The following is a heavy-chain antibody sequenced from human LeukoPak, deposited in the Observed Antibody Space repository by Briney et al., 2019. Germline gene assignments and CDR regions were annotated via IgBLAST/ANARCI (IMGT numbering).Heavy chain of an antibody. D-gene: IGHD2-2*01. V-gene: IGHV3-15*05. Sequence: KAGGSLRLSCAASGFTLSNAWMTWVRQAPGKGLEWVGRIYRNADGGTTDYAAPVKGRFTISRDDSKNTLYLQMNSLKTEDTAVYHCTTDSYCSTTTCYASSNYYYGLDAWGQGTSVTVSS. J-gene: IGHJ6*02. CDR1: GFTLSNAW. CDR3: TTDSYCSTTTCYASSNYYYGLDA. CDR2: IYRNADGGTT.